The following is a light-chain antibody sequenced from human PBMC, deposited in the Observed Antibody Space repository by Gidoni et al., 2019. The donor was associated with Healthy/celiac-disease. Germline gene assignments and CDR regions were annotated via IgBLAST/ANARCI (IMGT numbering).Light chain of an antibody. J-gene: IGKJ5*01. CDR1: QSLLHSNGYDY. CDR2: LGS. Sequence: DVVMTQSPLSLPVTPGEPASISCRSSQSLLHSNGYDYLDWYLQKPGQCPQLLIYLGSNRASGVPDRFSGSGSGTDFTLKISRVEAEDVGIYYCMQALQTPITFGQGTRLDIK. CDR3: MQALQTPIT. V-gene: IGKV2-28*01.